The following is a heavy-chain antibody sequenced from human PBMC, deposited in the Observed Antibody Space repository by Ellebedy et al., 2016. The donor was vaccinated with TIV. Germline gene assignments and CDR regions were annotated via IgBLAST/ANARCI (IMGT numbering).Heavy chain of an antibody. Sequence: PGGSLRLSCAASGFTFSSYGMTWIRQAPGRGLEWVSYFRVSGIITYYADSVKGRFTISSDNAKNSLFLQMNGLRAEDTAVYYCAISTVMIHFQHWGQGTLVTVSS. CDR3: AISTVMIHFQH. CDR2: FRVSGIIT. V-gene: IGHV3-48*04. D-gene: IGHD3-16*01. J-gene: IGHJ1*01. CDR1: GFTFSSYG.